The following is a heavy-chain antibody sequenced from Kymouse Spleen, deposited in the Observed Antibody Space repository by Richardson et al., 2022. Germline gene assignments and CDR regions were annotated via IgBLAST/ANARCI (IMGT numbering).Heavy chain of an antibody. CDR1: GGSISSYY. V-gene: IGHV4-59*01. Sequence: QVQLQESGPGLVKPSETLSLTCTVSGGSISSYYWSWIRQPPGKGLEWIGYIYYSGSTNYNPSLKSRVTISVDTSKNQFSLKLSSVTAADTAVYYCARGGTGTTFYFDYWGQGTLVTVSS. CDR3: ARGGTGTTFYFDY. D-gene: IGHD1-7*01. CDR2: IYYSGST. J-gene: IGHJ4*02.